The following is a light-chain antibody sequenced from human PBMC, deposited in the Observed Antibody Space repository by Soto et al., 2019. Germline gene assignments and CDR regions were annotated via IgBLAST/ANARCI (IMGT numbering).Light chain of an antibody. V-gene: IGLV1-44*01. J-gene: IGLJ3*02. Sequence: QSVLTQPPSASGNPGQRVTISCSGSSANLARNSVNWYQQFPGTAPKLLIHKTDQRPSGVPDRFSGSKSGTSASLAITGLQSEDYGDYYCASWDDSLNIWVFGGGTKLTVL. CDR1: SANLARNS. CDR3: ASWDDSLNIWV. CDR2: KTD.